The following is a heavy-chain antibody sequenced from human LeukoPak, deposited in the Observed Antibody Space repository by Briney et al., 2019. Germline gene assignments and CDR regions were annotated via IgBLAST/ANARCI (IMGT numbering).Heavy chain of an antibody. CDR1: GFTFSTYW. CDR3: ARAVTSTEGY. CDR2: INENGRKK. Sequence: PGGSLRLSCAASGFTFSTYWMTWGRQAPGKGLEWGASINENGRKKTYVDSVKGRFTISRDNAQKSLYLEMNSLRAEDTAVYYCARAVTSTEGYWGQGTLVTVSS. V-gene: IGHV3-7*03. J-gene: IGHJ4*02.